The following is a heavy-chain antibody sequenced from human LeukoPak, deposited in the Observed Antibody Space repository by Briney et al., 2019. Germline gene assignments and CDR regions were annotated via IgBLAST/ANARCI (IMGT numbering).Heavy chain of an antibody. CDR2: INPSGGST. CDR1: GYTFTSYY. D-gene: IGHD2-2*01. Sequence: GASVKVSCKASGYTFTSYYMHWVRQAPGQGLEWMGTINPSGGSTSYAQKFQGRVTMTRDTSTGTVYMELSSLRSEDTAVYYCARGAYCSSTSCPIYYYYGMDVWGQGTTVTVSS. CDR3: ARGAYCSSTSCPIYYYYGMDV. V-gene: IGHV1-46*01. J-gene: IGHJ6*02.